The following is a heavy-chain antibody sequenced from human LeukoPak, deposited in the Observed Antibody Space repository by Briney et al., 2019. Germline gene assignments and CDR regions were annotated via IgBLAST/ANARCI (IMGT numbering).Heavy chain of an antibody. CDR1: GFTFSSYT. D-gene: IGHD1-26*01. CDR3: ARGRGWGDYLDY. J-gene: IGHJ4*02. Sequence: GGSLRLSCAASGFTFSSYTMHWVRQAPGKGLEWVAVISPDGRNKYWADSVKGRITFSRDNSKNTLYLQINTLRPEDTAVYFCARGRGWGDYLDYWGQGTLVTVSS. V-gene: IGHV3-30*04. CDR2: ISPDGRNK.